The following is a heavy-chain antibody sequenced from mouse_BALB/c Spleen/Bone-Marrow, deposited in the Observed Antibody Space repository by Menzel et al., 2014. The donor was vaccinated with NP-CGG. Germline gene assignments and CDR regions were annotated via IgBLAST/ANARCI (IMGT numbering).Heavy chain of an antibody. CDR2: ISYRGTT. J-gene: IGHJ1*01. CDR3: ARTGFFDV. CDR1: GDSITGGY. Sequence: EVQLVESGPSLVKPSRTLSLTCSVTGDSITGGYWHWIRKLPGNKLECMGYISYRGTTYYNPSLKSRISITRDTSKNQYYLELNSVAAEDTATYYCARTGFFDVWGAGTTVTVSS. V-gene: IGHV3-8*02.